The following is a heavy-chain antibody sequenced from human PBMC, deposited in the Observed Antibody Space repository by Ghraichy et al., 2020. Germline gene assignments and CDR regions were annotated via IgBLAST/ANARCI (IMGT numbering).Heavy chain of an antibody. CDR1: GGTFSSYA. J-gene: IGHJ4*02. Sequence: SVKVSCKASGGTFSSYAISWVRQAPGQGLEWMGGIIPILGIANYAQKFQGRVTITADKSTSTAYMELSSLRSEDTAVYYCAMGGIGCSSTSCYDDYWGQGTLVTVSS. CDR3: AMGGIGCSSTSCYDDY. V-gene: IGHV1-69*10. CDR2: IIPILGIA. D-gene: IGHD2-2*01.